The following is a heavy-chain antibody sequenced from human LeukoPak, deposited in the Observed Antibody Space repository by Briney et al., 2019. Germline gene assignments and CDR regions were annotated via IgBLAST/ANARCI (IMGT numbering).Heavy chain of an antibody. Sequence: GGSLRLSCAASGFTFSDYYMSWIRQAPGKGLEWISYISSSGSTIYYADSVKGRFTISRDNAKNSLYLQMNSLRAEDTAVYYCARRTMIGPLIDYWGQGTLVTVSS. V-gene: IGHV3-11*01. J-gene: IGHJ4*02. CDR3: ARRTMIGPLIDY. CDR2: ISSSGSTI. CDR1: GFTFSDYY. D-gene: IGHD3-22*01.